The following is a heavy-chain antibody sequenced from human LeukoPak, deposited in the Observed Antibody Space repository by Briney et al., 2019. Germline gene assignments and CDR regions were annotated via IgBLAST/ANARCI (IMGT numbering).Heavy chain of an antibody. Sequence: GESLTLSCAASGFTFSSYEMNWFRQAPGKGLEWVSYISSRGSTIYYADSVKGRFTISRDNAKNSLYLQMNSLRAEDTAVYYCAELGITMIGGVWGKGTTVTISS. J-gene: IGHJ6*04. V-gene: IGHV3-48*03. CDR1: GFTFSSYE. D-gene: IGHD3-10*02. CDR2: ISSRGSTI. CDR3: AELGITMIGGV.